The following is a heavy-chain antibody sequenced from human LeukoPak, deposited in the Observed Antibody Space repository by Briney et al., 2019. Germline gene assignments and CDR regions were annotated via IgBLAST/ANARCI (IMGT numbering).Heavy chain of an antibody. CDR2: MNPNSGNT. J-gene: IGHJ4*02. CDR3: AREDPDGCNSRY. Sequence: ASVKVSCKASGYTFASYDINWVRQATGQGLEWMGWMNPNSGNTGYAQKFQGRVTMTRNTSISTAYMELSSLRSEDTAVYYCAREDPDGCNSRYWGQGTLVTVSS. CDR1: GYTFASYD. V-gene: IGHV1-8*01. D-gene: IGHD5-24*01.